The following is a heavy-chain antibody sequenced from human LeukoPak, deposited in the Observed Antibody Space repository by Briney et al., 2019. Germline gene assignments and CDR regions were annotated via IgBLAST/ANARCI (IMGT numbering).Heavy chain of an antibody. CDR3: ARVMGYCTNGVCYAYWYFDL. Sequence: SETLSLTCTVSGGSISSYYWSWIRQPPGKGLEWIGYIYYSGSTNYNPSLKSRVTISVDMSKNQSSLKLSSVTAADTAVYYCARVMGYCTNGVCYAYWYFDLWGRGTLVTVSS. CDR1: GGSISSYY. CDR2: IYYSGST. V-gene: IGHV4-59*12. D-gene: IGHD2-8*01. J-gene: IGHJ2*01.